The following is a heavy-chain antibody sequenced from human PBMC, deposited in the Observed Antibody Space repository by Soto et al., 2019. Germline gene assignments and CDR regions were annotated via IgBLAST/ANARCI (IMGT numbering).Heavy chain of an antibody. CDR2: INHSGST. CDR1: GGSFSGYY. V-gene: IGHV4-34*01. J-gene: IGHJ4*02. CDR3: ARDQITGLFDY. D-gene: IGHD2-8*02. Sequence: QVQRQQWGAGLLKPSETLSLTCAVYGGSFSGYYWTWIRQPPGTGLEWIGEINHSGSTNYNPSLTSRVTISVVTSQNQFSLKLTSVTAADTAVYYCARDQITGLFDYWGQGTLVTVSS.